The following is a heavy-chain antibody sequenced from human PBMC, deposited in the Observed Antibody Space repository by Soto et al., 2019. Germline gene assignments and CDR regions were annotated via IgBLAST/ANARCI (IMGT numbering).Heavy chain of an antibody. CDR3: ARGGRVAAPAFVY. D-gene: IGHD6-25*01. V-gene: IGHV1-3*01. CDR2: IHAGNGKT. Sequence: QVQFVQSGAEVKRPGASVTVSCKASGYTFTCHAVHWVRQAPGERLECMGWIHAGNGKTKYSQSFQGRVTFPSETFASTVDMELSSLKSEATVGYYLARGGRVAAPAFVYWGQGTLVTVSS. CDR1: GYTFTCHA. J-gene: IGHJ4*02.